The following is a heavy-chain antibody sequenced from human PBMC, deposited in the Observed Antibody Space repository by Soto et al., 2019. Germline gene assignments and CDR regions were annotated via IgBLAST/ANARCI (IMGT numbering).Heavy chain of an antibody. CDR1: GFTFSNAW. J-gene: IGHJ4*02. D-gene: IGHD5-12*01. CDR3: TTGKVARGPWEDHDY. V-gene: IGHV3-15*01. Sequence: EVQLVESGGGLVKPGGSLRLSCAASGFTFSNAWMSWVRQAPGKGLEWVGRIKSKTDGGTTDYAAPVKGRFTISRDDSKNTLYLQMNSLKTEDTAVYYCTTGKVARGPWEDHDYWGQGTLVTVSS. CDR2: IKSKTDGGTT.